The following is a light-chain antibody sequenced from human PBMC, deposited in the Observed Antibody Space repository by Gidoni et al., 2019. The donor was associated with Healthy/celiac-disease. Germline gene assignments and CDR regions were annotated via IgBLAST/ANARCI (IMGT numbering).Light chain of an antibody. Sequence: QSALTQPASVSGSPGQSITTSCTGTSSDVGGYNYVAWYQQPPGKAPKLMIYDVSNRPSGVSNRFSGSKSGNTASLTISGLQAEDEADYYCSSYTSSSTWVFGGGTKLTVL. CDR2: DVS. V-gene: IGLV2-14*03. CDR1: SSDVGGYNY. CDR3: SSYTSSSTWV. J-gene: IGLJ3*02.